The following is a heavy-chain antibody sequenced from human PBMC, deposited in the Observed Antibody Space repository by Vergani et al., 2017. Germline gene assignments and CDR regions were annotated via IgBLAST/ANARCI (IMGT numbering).Heavy chain of an antibody. J-gene: IGHJ6*03. CDR2: FYWNDDQ. Sequence: HITLKESGPTLVTPTQTLTLTCTFSGFSLNTRGVSVAWIRQPPGKALDCLALFYWNDDQHYSPSLNNRVTITKDTSKNQVVITMTNMDYVDTGTYYCVYRKAECGTTGCFYPFYYYYYMDVWGKGTTVTVSS. V-gene: IGHV2-5*04. CDR3: VYRKAECGTTGCFYPFYYYYYMDV. CDR1: GFSLNTRGVS. D-gene: IGHD1-7*01.